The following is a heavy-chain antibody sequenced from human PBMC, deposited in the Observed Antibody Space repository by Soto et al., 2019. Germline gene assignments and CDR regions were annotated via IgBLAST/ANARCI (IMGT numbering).Heavy chain of an antibody. CDR2: IYYSGST. CDR3: ARSMPAARFTFDY. V-gene: IGHV4-59*01. Sequence: SETLSLTCTVSGGSISSYYWGWIRQPPGKGLEWIGYIYYSGSTNYNPSLKSRVTISVDTSKNQFSLKLSSVTAADTAVYYCARSMPAARFTFDYWGQGTLVTVSS. J-gene: IGHJ4*02. CDR1: GGSISSYY. D-gene: IGHD6-13*01.